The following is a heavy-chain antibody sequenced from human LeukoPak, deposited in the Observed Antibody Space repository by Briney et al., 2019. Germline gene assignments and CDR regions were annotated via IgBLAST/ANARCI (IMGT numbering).Heavy chain of an antibody. CDR1: GYTFTAYY. Sequence: ASVKVSCKASGYTFTAYYMHWVRQAPGQGLEWMGGINPNSGGTNYAQKFQGRVTMTRDTSISTAYMELSRLRSDDTAAYYCARDRVVVPAAFDHWGQGTLVTVSS. V-gene: IGHV1-2*02. D-gene: IGHD2-2*01. J-gene: IGHJ5*02. CDR2: INPNSGGT. CDR3: ARDRVVVPAAFDH.